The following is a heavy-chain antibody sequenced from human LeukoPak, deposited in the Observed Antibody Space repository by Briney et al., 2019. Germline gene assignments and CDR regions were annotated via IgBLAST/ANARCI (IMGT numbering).Heavy chain of an antibody. CDR3: ARGRRVFGY. V-gene: IGHV3-30*03. CDR1: GFTFSSYG. D-gene: IGHD3-10*01. CDR2: ISYDGGNK. J-gene: IGHJ4*02. Sequence: GGSLRLSCAASGFTFSSYGMHRVRQAPGKGLEWVAVISYDGGNKYYADSVKGRFTISRDNSKNTLYLQVNSLRAEDTAVYYCARGRRVFGYWGQGTLVTVSS.